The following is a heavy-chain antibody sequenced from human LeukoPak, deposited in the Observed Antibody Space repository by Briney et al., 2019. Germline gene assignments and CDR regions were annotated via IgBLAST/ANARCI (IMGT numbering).Heavy chain of an antibody. CDR1: GGSISSDSW. D-gene: IGHD5-24*01. J-gene: IGHJ4*02. CDR2: IYHSGST. Sequence: SGTLSLTCAVSGGSISSDSWWSWVRQPPGKGLEWIGSIYHSGSTYYNPSLKSRVTISVDTSKNQFSLKLSSVTAADTAVYYCASPMAWAHNRRDSDYWGLGTLVTVSS. V-gene: IGHV4-4*02. CDR3: ASPMAWAHNRRDSDY.